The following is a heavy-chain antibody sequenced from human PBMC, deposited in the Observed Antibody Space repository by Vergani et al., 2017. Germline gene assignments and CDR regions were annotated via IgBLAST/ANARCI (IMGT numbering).Heavy chain of an antibody. V-gene: IGHV3-23*04. D-gene: IGHD2-2*02. Sequence: EVQLVESGGGVVQPGGSLRLSCAASGFTFSSYAMSWVRQAPGKGLEWVSAISGSGGSTYYADSVKGRFTISRDNSKNTLCLQMNSLRAEDTAVYYCAKLQTLYCSSTSCYTGGMDVWGQGTTVTVSS. J-gene: IGHJ6*02. CDR1: GFTFSSYA. CDR2: ISGSGGST. CDR3: AKLQTLYCSSTSCYTGGMDV.